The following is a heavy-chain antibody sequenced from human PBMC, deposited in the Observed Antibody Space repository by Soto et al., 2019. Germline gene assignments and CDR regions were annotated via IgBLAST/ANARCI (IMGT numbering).Heavy chain of an antibody. D-gene: IGHD6-6*01. CDR3: ARTSSSVPYNWFDP. CDR1: GGSFSDYY. J-gene: IGHJ5*02. Sequence: QVQLQPWGAGLLKPSETLSLTCAVYGGSFSDYYWSWIRQPPGKGLERIGEINHSGSTNYNPSLKSQVTISVDTSKNQFSLKLSSVTAADTAVYYCARTSSSVPYNWFDPWGQGTLVTVSS. V-gene: IGHV4-34*01. CDR2: INHSGST.